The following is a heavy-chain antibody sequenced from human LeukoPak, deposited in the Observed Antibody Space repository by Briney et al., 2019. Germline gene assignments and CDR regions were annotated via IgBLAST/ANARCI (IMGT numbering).Heavy chain of an antibody. J-gene: IGHJ4*02. V-gene: IGHV1-8*02. D-gene: IGHD5-12*01. CDR1: GYTFTSCD. CDR2: MNPNSGNT. CDR3: ARIYSGYDPDY. Sequence: GSVKVSCKASGYTFTSCDINWVRQATGQGLEWMGWMNPNSGNTGYAQKFQGRVTMTTDTSTSTAYMELRSLRSEDTAVYYCARIYSGYDPDYWGQGTLVTVSS.